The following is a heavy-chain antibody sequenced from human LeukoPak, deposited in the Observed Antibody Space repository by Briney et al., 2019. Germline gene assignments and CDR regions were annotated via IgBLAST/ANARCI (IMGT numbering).Heavy chain of an antibody. Sequence: PGGSLRLFCAASGFTFSSYGMHWVRRAPGKGLEWVAVIWYDGSNKYYADSVKGRFTISRDNSKNTLYLQMNSLRAEDTAVYYCARGAEMATTTPFDYWGQGTLVTVSS. CDR2: IWYDGSNK. J-gene: IGHJ4*02. V-gene: IGHV3-33*01. CDR3: ARGAEMATTTPFDY. D-gene: IGHD5-24*01. CDR1: GFTFSSYG.